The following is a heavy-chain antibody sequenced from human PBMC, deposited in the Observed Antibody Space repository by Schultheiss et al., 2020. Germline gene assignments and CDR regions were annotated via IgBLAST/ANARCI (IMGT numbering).Heavy chain of an antibody. CDR3: VRSKIAAVGTYFDY. CDR1: GFTFDDYA. J-gene: IGHJ4*02. V-gene: IGHV3-9*01. D-gene: IGHD6-13*01. Sequence: GGSLRLSCGVSGFTFDDYAMHWVRHAPGKGLEWVSGISWTTGSAGYADSVKGRFTISRDNAKNSLYLQINSLRAEDTALYYCVRSKIAAVGTYFDYWGQGTLVTVSS. CDR2: ISWTTGSA.